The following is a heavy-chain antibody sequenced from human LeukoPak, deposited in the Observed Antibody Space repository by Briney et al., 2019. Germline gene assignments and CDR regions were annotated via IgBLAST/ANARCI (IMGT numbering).Heavy chain of an antibody. Sequence: PGGSLRLSCAASGFTFSTYDIHWVRQAPGKGLEWVSFIQYDGRNKYYADSVKGRFTISRDNSKNTLYLQMNSLRAEDTAVYYCAKDGGEYYDILTGYYPRLYYMDVWGKGTTVTISS. V-gene: IGHV3-30*02. CDR1: GFTFSTYD. CDR2: IQYDGRNK. CDR3: AKDGGEYYDILTGYYPRLYYMDV. D-gene: IGHD3-9*01. J-gene: IGHJ6*03.